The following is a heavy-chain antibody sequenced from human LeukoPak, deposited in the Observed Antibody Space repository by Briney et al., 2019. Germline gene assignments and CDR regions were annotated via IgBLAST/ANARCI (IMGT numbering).Heavy chain of an antibody. J-gene: IGHJ4*02. V-gene: IGHV1-69*04. CDR1: GFIFTNYG. CDR3: ARESEAAGTDY. D-gene: IGHD6-13*01. Sequence: SVKVSCKASGFIFTNYGFNWVRQAPGQGLEWMGRIIPILGIANYAQKFQGRVTITADKSTSTAYMELSSLRSEDTAVYYCARESEAAGTDYWGQGTLVAVSS. CDR2: IIPILGIA.